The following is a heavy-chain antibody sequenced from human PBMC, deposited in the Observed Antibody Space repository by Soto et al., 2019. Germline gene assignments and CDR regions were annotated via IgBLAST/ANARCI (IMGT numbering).Heavy chain of an antibody. CDR2: IIPIFGTA. CDR3: ARVSYDFWSGYNPSYYYGMDA. V-gene: IGHV1-69*13. Sequence: SVKVSCKASVGTFRSYAISWVRQAPGQGLEWMGGIIPIFGTANYAQKFQGRVTITADESTSTAYMELSSLRSEDTAVYYCARVSYDFWSGYNPSYYYGMDAWGQGPTVTVSS. J-gene: IGHJ6*02. D-gene: IGHD3-3*01. CDR1: VGTFRSYA.